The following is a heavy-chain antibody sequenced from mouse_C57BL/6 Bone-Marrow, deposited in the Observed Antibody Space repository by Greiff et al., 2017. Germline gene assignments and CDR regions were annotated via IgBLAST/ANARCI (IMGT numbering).Heavy chain of an antibody. Sequence: QVQLQQSGAELVRPGASVKLSCKASGYTFTDYYINWVKQRPGQGLEWIASIYPGSGNTYYNEKFKGKATLTADKSSRTAYMQLSSLTSEDSAVYFGAREGPYGNTDYWGQGTTLTVSS. CDR3: AREGPYGNTDY. D-gene: IGHD2-10*02. CDR2: IYPGSGNT. J-gene: IGHJ2*01. CDR1: GYTFTDYY. V-gene: IGHV1-76*01.